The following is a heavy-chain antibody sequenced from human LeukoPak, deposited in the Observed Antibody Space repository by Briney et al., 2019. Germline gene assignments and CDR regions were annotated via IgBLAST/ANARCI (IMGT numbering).Heavy chain of an antibody. CDR3: ARDTYYYYDSSGYLVFDY. V-gene: IGHV1-2*06. D-gene: IGHD3-22*01. CDR1: GYTLTGYY. Sequence: ASVKVSCKASGYTLTGYYMHWVRQAPGQGLEWMGRINPNSGGTNYAQKFQGRVTMTRDTSISTAYMELSRLRSDDTAVYYCARDTYYYYDSSGYLVFDYWGQGTLVTVSS. J-gene: IGHJ4*02. CDR2: INPNSGGT.